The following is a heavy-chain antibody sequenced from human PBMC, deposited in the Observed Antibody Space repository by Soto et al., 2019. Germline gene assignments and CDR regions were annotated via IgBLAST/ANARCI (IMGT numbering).Heavy chain of an antibody. V-gene: IGHV3-33*01. CDR1: GFTFSSYG. J-gene: IGHJ4*02. D-gene: IGHD3-22*01. CDR2: IWSDGSNK. CDR3: AREGATYYYDSSGSLSFDY. Sequence: GGSLRLSCAASGFTFSSYGMHWVRQAPGKGLEWVAVIWSDGSNKYYADSVKGRFTISRDNSKNTLYLQMNSLRAEDTAVYYCAREGATYYYDSSGSLSFDYWGQGTLVTVSS.